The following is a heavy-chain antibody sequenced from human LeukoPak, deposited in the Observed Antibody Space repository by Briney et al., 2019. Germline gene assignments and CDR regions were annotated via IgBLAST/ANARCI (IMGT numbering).Heavy chain of an antibody. J-gene: IGHJ5*02. CDR1: GGTFSSYA. Sequence: GASVKVSCKASGGTFSSYAISWVRQAPGQGREWMGGIIPIFGTANYAQKFQGRVTITTDESTSTAYMELSSLRSEDTAVYYCARTVVRGGLGYNWFDPWGQGTLVTVSS. V-gene: IGHV1-69*05. CDR2: IIPIFGTA. CDR3: ARTVVRGGLGYNWFDP. D-gene: IGHD1-26*01.